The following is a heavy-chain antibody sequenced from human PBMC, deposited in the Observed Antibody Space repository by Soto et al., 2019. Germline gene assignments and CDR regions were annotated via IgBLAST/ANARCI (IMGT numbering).Heavy chain of an antibody. V-gene: IGHV1-69*12. CDR3: ARDKDRQQLGGNYYYVMDV. CDR2: IIPIFPTP. Sequence: QVQLVQSGAEVKKPGSSVKISCKASGGTFRTNAFSWVRQAPGQGLEWMGGIIPIFPTPDYAQKFQGRVTITADESTTTTSLEPSGLRSEATATYYCARDKDRQQLGGNYYYVMDVWGQGTTVTVSS. CDR1: GGTFRTNA. D-gene: IGHD3-3*02. J-gene: IGHJ6*02.